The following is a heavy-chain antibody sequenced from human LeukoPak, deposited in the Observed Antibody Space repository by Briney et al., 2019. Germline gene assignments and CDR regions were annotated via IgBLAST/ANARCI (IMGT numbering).Heavy chain of an antibody. CDR2: ISWNSGSI. CDR3: AKDATYYYDSSGYVFDY. V-gene: IGHV3-9*01. Sequence: PGGSLRLSCAASGFTFDDYAMHWVRQAPGKGLEWVSGISWNSGSIGYADSVKGRFTISRDNAKNSLYLQMNSLRAEDTALYDCAKDATYYYDSSGYVFDYWGQGTLVTVSS. D-gene: IGHD3-22*01. CDR1: GFTFDDYA. J-gene: IGHJ4*02.